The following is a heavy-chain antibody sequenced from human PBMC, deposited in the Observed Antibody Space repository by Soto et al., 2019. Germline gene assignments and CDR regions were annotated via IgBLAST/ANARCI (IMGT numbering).Heavy chain of an antibody. V-gene: IGHV4-59*08. Sequence: SETLSLTCTVSGGSISTYYWSWIRQPPGKGLEWIGYIYYSGSTNYNPSLKSRVTISVDTSKNQFSLKLSSVTAADTAVYYCARHWYSGSYYYYYGMDVWGQGTTVTVSS. D-gene: IGHD1-26*01. CDR2: IYYSGST. CDR3: ARHWYSGSYYYYYGMDV. J-gene: IGHJ6*02. CDR1: GGSISTYY.